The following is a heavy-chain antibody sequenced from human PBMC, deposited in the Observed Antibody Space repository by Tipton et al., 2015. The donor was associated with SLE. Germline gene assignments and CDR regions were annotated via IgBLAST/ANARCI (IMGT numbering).Heavy chain of an antibody. J-gene: IGHJ3*02. D-gene: IGHD3-10*01. Sequence: TLSLTCRVSGGSISSGSYHWTWIRQHPGRGLEWIGRIYYSGTTDYNPSLKSRVSISFVDTSKTQFSLMLSSVTAADTAVYYCARDTSVVPRVLSIWGQGTMVTVSS. CDR3: ARDTSVVPRVLSI. CDR1: GGSISSGSYH. V-gene: IGHV4-31*03. CDR2: IYYSGTT.